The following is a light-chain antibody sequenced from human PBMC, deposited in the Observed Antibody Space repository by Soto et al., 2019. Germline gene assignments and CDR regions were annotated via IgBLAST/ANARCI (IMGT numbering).Light chain of an antibody. V-gene: IGLV1-47*02. J-gene: IGLJ1*01. CDR3: AAWDDSLSGYV. Sequence: SVLTQPPPVSGAPGQRGTISCTGGSSNIGAGYDVHWYQQLPGTAPKLLIYSNNKRPSGVTDRFSGSKSGTSASLAISGLRSEDEADYYCAAWDDSLSGYVFGTGTKVTVL. CDR2: SNN. CDR1: SSNIGAGYD.